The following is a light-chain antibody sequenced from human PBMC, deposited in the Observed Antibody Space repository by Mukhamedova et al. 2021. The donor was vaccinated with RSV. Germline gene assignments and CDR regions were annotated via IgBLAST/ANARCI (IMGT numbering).Light chain of an antibody. J-gene: IGLJ3*02. CDR2: EVS. CDR3: CSFAGSSAV. V-gene: IGLV2-23*02. CDR1: SDVGSYNL. Sequence: SDVGSYNLVSWYQQHPGKAPKLMIYEVSKRPSGVSNRFSGSKSGNTASLTISGLQAEDEADYYCCSFAGSSAVFGGGTKLTVL.